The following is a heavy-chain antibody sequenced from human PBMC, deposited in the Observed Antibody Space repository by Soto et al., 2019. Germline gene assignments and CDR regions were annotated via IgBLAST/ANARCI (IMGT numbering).Heavy chain of an antibody. CDR1: GYTFTSYA. Sequence: ASVKVSCKASGYTFTSYAMHWVRQAPGQRLEWMGWINAGNGNTKYSQKFQGRVTITRDTSASTAYMELSSLRSEDTAVYYCAKDNNDSSGYYLADYWGQGTLVTVSS. D-gene: IGHD3-22*01. CDR3: AKDNNDSSGYYLADY. V-gene: IGHV1-3*01. J-gene: IGHJ4*02. CDR2: INAGNGNT.